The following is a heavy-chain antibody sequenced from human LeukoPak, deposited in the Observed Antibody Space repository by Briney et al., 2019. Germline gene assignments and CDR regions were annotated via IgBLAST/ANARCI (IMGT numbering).Heavy chain of an antibody. J-gene: IGHJ1*01. Sequence: GGSLRLSCAASGFAVSNNYMSWVRQAPGKGLEWVSIINGGGSTYYADSVDGRFTISRHNSKNTLFIQMNSLRTEDTAVYYCARAYDSSGYWPEYFHHWGEGTLVSVSS. CDR3: ARAYDSSGYWPEYFHH. CDR1: GFAVSNNY. D-gene: IGHD3-22*01. CDR2: INGGGST. V-gene: IGHV3-53*04.